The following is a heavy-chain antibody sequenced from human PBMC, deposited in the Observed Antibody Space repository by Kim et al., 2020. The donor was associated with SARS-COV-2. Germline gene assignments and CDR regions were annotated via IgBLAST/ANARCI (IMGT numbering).Heavy chain of an antibody. CDR1: GFTFSSYW. V-gene: IGHV3-74*01. J-gene: IGHJ3*02. CDR3: ARDLVCAFDI. Sequence: GGSLRLSCADSGFTFSSYWVNWVRQAPGKGLEWVSHISDGGNSTNYADSVKGRFTISRDSAKSTLYLQMNSLRAEDTAVYYCARDLVCAFDIWGQGTLVT. D-gene: IGHD6-6*01. CDR2: ISDGGNST.